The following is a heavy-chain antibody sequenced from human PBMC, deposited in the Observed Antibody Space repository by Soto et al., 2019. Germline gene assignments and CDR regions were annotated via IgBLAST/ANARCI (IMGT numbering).Heavy chain of an antibody. Sequence: QVQLQESGPGLVKPSETLSLTCTVSGASISGFYWSWIRKSAGKGLEWIGRIYATGTTDYNPSLKSRVMMSVDTSKKQFSLKLRSVTAADTAVYYCVRDGTKTLRDWFDPLGQGSSVTVSS. CDR1: GASISGFY. D-gene: IGHD1-1*01. CDR2: IYATGTT. J-gene: IGHJ5*02. CDR3: VRDGTKTLRDWFDP. V-gene: IGHV4-4*07.